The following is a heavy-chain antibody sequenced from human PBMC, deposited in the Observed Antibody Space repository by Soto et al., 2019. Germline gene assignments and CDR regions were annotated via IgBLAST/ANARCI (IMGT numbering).Heavy chain of an antibody. Sequence: QVQLVQSGAEVKKPGASVKVSCKASGYTFTSYGISWVRQAPGQGLEWMGWVSGYNGNTNCAQNLQGRDTVTTDTTTSTAYRDLQLLRSDDTAVYYCAKAAVDRRGPPHDYWGQGTQAPV. D-gene: IGHD2-15*01. CDR2: VSGYNGNT. V-gene: IGHV1-18*01. CDR1: GYTFTSYG. CDR3: AKAAVDRRGPPHDY. J-gene: IGHJ4*02.